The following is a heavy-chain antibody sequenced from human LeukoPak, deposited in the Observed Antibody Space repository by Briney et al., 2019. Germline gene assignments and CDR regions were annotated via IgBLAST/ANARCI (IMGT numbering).Heavy chain of an antibody. CDR3: AGQSGGGSSSWSPFNY. V-gene: IGHV5-51*01. Sequence: GESLKISCKASGYSFTSYWIGWVRQMPGKGLEWMGIIYPGDSDTGYSPSFQGQVTISADKSISTAYLQWSSLKASDTAMYYCAGQSGGGSSSWSPFNYWGQGTLVTVSS. J-gene: IGHJ4*02. CDR2: IYPGDSDT. CDR1: GYSFTSYW. D-gene: IGHD6-13*01.